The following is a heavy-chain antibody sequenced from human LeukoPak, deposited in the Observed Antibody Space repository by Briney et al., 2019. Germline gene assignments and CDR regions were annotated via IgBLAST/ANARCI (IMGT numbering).Heavy chain of an antibody. Sequence: PSETLSLICTVSGGSISSGSYYWSWIRQPPGKGLEWIGYIYHSGSTYYNPSLKSRVTISVDRSKNQFSLKLSSVTAADTAVYYCARERMDTAMVTDYFDYWGQGTLVTVSS. D-gene: IGHD5-18*01. V-gene: IGHV4-30-2*01. J-gene: IGHJ4*02. CDR2: IYHSGST. CDR1: GGSISSGSYY. CDR3: ARERMDTAMVTDYFDY.